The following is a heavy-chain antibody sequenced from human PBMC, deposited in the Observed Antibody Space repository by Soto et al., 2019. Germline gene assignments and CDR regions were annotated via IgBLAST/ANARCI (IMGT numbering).Heavy chain of an antibody. CDR2: IIPIFGTA. CDR1: GGTFSSYA. D-gene: IGHD3-22*01. CDR3: ARDKDGSSYYYDDAFDI. V-gene: IGHV1-69*01. J-gene: IGHJ3*02. Sequence: QVPLVQSGAEVKKPGSSVKVSCKASGGTFSSYAISWVRQAPVQGLEWMGGIIPIFGTANYAQKFQGRVTITADESTSTAYMELSSLRSEDTAVYYCARDKDGSSYYYDDAFDIWGLGTMVTVSS.